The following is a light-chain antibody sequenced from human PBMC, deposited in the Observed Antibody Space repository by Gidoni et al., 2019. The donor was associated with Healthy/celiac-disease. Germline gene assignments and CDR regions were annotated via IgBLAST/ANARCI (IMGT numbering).Light chain of an antibody. CDR2: DAS. Sequence: EIVLTQSPATLSVSPGERATLSCRASQGVSSYLAWYQQKPVQAPRLLIYDASNRATGIPARFSGSGPGTDFTLTISSLEPEDFAVYYCQQRSNCPFTFGPGTKVDIK. J-gene: IGKJ3*01. CDR1: QGVSSY. CDR3: QQRSNCPFT. V-gene: IGKV3D-11*01.